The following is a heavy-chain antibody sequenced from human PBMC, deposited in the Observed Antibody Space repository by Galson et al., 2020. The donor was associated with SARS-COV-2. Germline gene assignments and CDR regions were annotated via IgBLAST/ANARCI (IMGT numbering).Heavy chain of an antibody. V-gene: IGHV2-70*04. J-gene: IGHJ4*02. Sequence: SGPTLVKPTQTLTLTCTFSGFSLSTTAMRVTWIRQPPGKALEWLAPIDWDGDKFYNTSLQTRLTISKDTSKNQVVLTMTNMDPVDTATYYCARYGGRSSATGGDYFDYWGQGTLVTVSS. CDR3: ARYGGRSSATGGDYFDY. CDR1: GFSLSTTAMR. CDR2: IDWDGDK. D-gene: IGHD2-15*01.